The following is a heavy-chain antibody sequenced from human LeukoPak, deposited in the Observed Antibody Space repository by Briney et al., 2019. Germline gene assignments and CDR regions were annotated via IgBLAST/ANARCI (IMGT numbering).Heavy chain of an antibody. V-gene: IGHV3-30*02. CDR3: AKYVLWQQWVENY. Sequence: GGSLRLSCAASGFTFSTYSMHWVRQAPGRGLEWVGFIQFDGTYQLYEDSVKGRFTISRDNSKNKLYVKMNSLRPEDTAVYYCAKYVLWQQWVENYWGQGTLVTVSS. CDR1: GFTFSTYS. D-gene: IGHD6-19*01. CDR2: IQFDGTYQ. J-gene: IGHJ4*02.